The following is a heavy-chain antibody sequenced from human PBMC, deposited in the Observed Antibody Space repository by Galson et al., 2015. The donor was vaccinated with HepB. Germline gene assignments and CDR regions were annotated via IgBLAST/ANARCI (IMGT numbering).Heavy chain of an antibody. V-gene: IGHV4-59*01. CDR2: IYYSGST. CDR1: GGSISSYY. J-gene: IGHJ3*02. Sequence: TLSLTCTVSGGSISSYYWSWIRQPPGKGLEWIGYIYYSGSTNYNPSLKSRVTISVDTSKNQFSLKLSSVTAADTAVYYCARDRGGGSGWLLSPMDAFDIWGQGTMVTVSS. D-gene: IGHD6-19*01. CDR3: ARDRGGGSGWLLSPMDAFDI.